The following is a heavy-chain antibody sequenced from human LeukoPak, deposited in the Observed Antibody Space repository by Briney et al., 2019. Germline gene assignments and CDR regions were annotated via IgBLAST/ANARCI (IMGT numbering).Heavy chain of an antibody. D-gene: IGHD3-10*01. Sequence: GASVKVSCKASGYTFTSYDINWVRQATGQGLEWMGWMNPNSGDTGYAQKFQGRVTMTRNTSISTAYMELSSLRSEDTAVYYCARGRGVLTMVNAFDIWGQGTMVTVSS. J-gene: IGHJ3*02. CDR3: ARGRGVLTMVNAFDI. CDR1: GYTFTSYD. CDR2: MNPNSGDT. V-gene: IGHV1-8*01.